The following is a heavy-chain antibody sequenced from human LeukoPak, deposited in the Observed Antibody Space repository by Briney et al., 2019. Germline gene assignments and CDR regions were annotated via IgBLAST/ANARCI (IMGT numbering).Heavy chain of an antibody. CDR2: IYYSGST. CDR3: ARGFRDGSGRSDY. D-gene: IGHD3-10*01. J-gene: IGHJ4*02. CDR1: GVSISSGGYY. V-gene: IGHV4-31*03. Sequence: PSETLSLTCTVSGVSISSGGYYWSWIRQHPGKGLEWIGYIYYSGSTYYNPSLKSRVTISVDTSKNQFSLKLSSVTAADTAVYYCARGFRDGSGRSDYWGQGTLVTVSS.